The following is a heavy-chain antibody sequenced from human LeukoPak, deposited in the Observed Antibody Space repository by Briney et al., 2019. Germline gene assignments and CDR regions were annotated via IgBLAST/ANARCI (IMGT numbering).Heavy chain of an antibody. D-gene: IGHD3-9*01. CDR2: IIPIFGTA. CDR1: GGTFSSYA. J-gene: IGHJ4*02. Sequence: SVKVSCKASGGTFSSYAISWVRQAPGQGLEWMGGIIPIFGTANYAQKFQGRVTITADESTSTAYMELSSLRSEDTAVYYCATSDVRLRYFDWSPNEWGQGTLVTVSS. V-gene: IGHV1-69*13. CDR3: ATSDVRLRYFDWSPNE.